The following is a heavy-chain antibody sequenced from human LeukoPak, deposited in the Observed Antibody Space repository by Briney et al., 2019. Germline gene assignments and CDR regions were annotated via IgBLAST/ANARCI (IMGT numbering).Heavy chain of an antibody. CDR3: ARGSDYDILTGGGYFDY. D-gene: IGHD3-9*01. Sequence: GGSLRLSCAASGFTVSGNYMSWVRQAPGKGLEWVSVIYSGGSTYYADSVKGRFTISRDNSKNTLYLQMNSLRAEDTAVYYCARGSDYDILTGGGYFDYWGQGTLVTVSS. CDR1: GFTVSGNY. J-gene: IGHJ4*02. CDR2: IYSGGST. V-gene: IGHV3-66*01.